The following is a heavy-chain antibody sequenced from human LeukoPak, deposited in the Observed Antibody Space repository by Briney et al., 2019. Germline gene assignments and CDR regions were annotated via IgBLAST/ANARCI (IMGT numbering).Heavy chain of an antibody. CDR3: ASEELYYDILTGYYNTYYFDY. D-gene: IGHD3-9*01. V-gene: IGHV1-69*04. CDR2: IIPILGIA. Sequence: GASVKVSCKASGGTFSSYAISWVRQAPGQGLEWMGRIIPILGIANYAQKFQGRVTITADKSTSTAYMELSSLRSEDTAVYYCASEELYYDILTGYYNTYYFDYWGQGTLVTVSS. CDR1: GGTFSSYA. J-gene: IGHJ4*02.